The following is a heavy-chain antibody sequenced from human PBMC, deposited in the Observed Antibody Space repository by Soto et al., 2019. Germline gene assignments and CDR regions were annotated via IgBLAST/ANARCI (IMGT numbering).Heavy chain of an antibody. CDR3: ARAPRLAQLSA. Sequence: GASVKVSCKASGYTFTTSGMHCGRQAPGQGLEWVGWINGVNGNTKYSQKFQDRVTITRDSSASTAYMELSGLTSDDTGVFYCARAPRLAQLSAWGQGTLVTVSS. CDR2: INGVNGNT. V-gene: IGHV1-3*01. D-gene: IGHD1-1*01. CDR1: GYTFTTSG. J-gene: IGHJ5*02.